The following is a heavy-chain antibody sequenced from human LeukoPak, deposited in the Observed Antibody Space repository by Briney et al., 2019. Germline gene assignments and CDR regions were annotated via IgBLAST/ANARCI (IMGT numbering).Heavy chain of an antibody. CDR1: GGTLSSYA. J-gene: IGHJ6*02. CDR2: IIPIFGTA. V-gene: IGHV1-69*13. CDR3: ASHGYNPRRYYYGMDV. D-gene: IGHD5-24*01. Sequence: GASVKVSCKASGGTLSSYAISWVRQAPGQGLEWMGGIIPIFGTANYAQKFQGRVTITADESTSTAYMELSSLRSEDTAVYYCASHGYNPRRYYYGMDVWGQGTTVTVSS.